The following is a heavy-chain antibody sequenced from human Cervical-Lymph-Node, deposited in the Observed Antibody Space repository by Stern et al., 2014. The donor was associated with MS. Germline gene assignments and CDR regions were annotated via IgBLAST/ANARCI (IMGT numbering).Heavy chain of an antibody. Sequence: DQLVESGGGVVQPGRSLRLSCVVSGFTFSNHAMHWVRQAPGKGLEWVAGISYDGRNEYYTDSVQGRFTVSRDHSKNTLYLQMNSLRPDDTAVYYCARATSTTSVTTPYYGLDVWGQGTTVTVSS. CDR1: GFTFSNHA. CDR3: ARATSTTSVTTPYYGLDV. D-gene: IGHD4-17*01. CDR2: ISYDGRNE. V-gene: IGHV3-30*04. J-gene: IGHJ6*02.